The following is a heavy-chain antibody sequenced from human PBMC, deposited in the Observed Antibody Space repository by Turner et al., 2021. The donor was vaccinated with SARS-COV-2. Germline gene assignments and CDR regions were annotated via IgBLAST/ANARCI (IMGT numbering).Heavy chain of an antibody. V-gene: IGHV3-30-3*01. CDR2: ISYDGSNK. CDR1: GFTFSSYA. CDR3: AGIQSYDRSDYYGMDV. J-gene: IGHJ6*02. Sequence: QVQLVESGGGVVQPGRSLRLSCAASGFTFSSYAMNWVRQAPGKGLEWVAVISYDGSNKYYADSVKGRFTISRDNSKNTLYLQMISLRDEDTAVYYCAGIQSYDRSDYYGMDVWGQGTTVTVSS. D-gene: IGHD3-22*01.